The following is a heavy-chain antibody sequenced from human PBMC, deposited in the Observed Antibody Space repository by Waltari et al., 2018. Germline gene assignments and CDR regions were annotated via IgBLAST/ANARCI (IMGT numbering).Heavy chain of an antibody. V-gene: IGHV5-51*03. Sequence: EVQLVQSGAEVKKPGESLKISCKGSGDSFTSYWIGWVRQMPGKGLEWLGIISPGNSDTRHSPSCQGKVPISADKSISTAYLQWSSLKASDTAMYYCASSSEMATINFDYWGQGTLVTVSS. CDR3: ASSSEMATINFDY. D-gene: IGHD5-12*01. CDR1: GDSFTSYW. CDR2: ISPGNSDT. J-gene: IGHJ4*02.